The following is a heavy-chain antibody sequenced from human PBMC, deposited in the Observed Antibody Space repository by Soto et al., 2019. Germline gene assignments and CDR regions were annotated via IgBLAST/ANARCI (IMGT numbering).Heavy chain of an antibody. CDR1: GFTFSSYG. Sequence: QVQVLESGGGVVQPGRSLRLSCAASGFTFSSYGMHWVRQAPGKGLEWVALVWYDGSHQYYTDSVKGRFTISRYYSKNAPDLQMHSLRAEDAAVYYCGRDLRRLATAGSDIYCWGQGPRVTGSS. CDR2: VWYDGSHQ. J-gene: IGHJ1*01. V-gene: IGHV3-33*01. CDR3: GRDLRRLATAGSDIYC. D-gene: IGHD1-26*01.